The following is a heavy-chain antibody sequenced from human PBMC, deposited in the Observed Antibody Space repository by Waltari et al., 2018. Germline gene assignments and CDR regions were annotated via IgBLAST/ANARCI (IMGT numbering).Heavy chain of an antibody. Sequence: DVQLVESGGGLVQPGGSQRLSCAASGFSFSNYWMHWVRQIPGKGLVWGSRINAEGNAPMYADSVKGRFTISRDNSKNTLYLQMNSLRAEDTAVYYCAKDPRAYSSGPIDYWGQGTLVTVSS. CDR3: AKDPRAYSSGPIDY. D-gene: IGHD6-19*01. CDR1: GFSFSNYW. J-gene: IGHJ4*02. V-gene: IGHV3-74*03. CDR2: INAEGNAP.